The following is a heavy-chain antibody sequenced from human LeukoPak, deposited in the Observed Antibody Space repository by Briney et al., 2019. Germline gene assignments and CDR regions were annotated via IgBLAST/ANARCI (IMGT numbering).Heavy chain of an antibody. J-gene: IGHJ6*02. V-gene: IGHV1-69*13. CDR3: ARDEGDFWSPVKPPIGDYYYGMDV. Sequence: SVKVSRKASGGTFSSYAISWVRQAPGQGLEWMGGIIPIFGTANYAQKFQGRVTITADESTSTAYMELSSLRSEDTAVYYCARDEGDFWSPVKPPIGDYYYGMDVWGQGTTVTVSS. CDR1: GGTFSSYA. CDR2: IIPIFGTA. D-gene: IGHD3-3*01.